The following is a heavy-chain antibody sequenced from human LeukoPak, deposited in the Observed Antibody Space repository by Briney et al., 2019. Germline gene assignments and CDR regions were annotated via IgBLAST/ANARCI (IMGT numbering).Heavy chain of an antibody. CDR3: GRFGYVAGADL. Sequence: GGSLRLSCAASGSSLSTYWVTWVRQAPGTGLEWVANINPGGTETYYVEPVKGRFTISRDNAKNLVYLQMNSLRAEDSAVYHCGRFGYVAGADLWGQGTLVTVSS. J-gene: IGHJ4*02. CDR2: INPGGTET. V-gene: IGHV3-7*01. D-gene: IGHD6-19*01. CDR1: GSSLSTYW.